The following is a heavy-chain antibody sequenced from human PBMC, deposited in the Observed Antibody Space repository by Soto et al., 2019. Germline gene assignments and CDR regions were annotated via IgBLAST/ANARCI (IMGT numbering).Heavy chain of an antibody. J-gene: IGHJ5*02. D-gene: IGHD5-18*01. Sequence: QVQLVESGGGVVQPGRSLRLSCAASGFSFRNYAMHWVRQAPGKGLEWVAVISYDENKRYYIDSVKGRFTISRDNSKNTRYLQVNSLRAEDTAVYYCARAMDSAMTSKDNWFDPWGQGTLVIVSS. V-gene: IGHV3-30-3*01. CDR1: GFSFRNYA. CDR3: ARAMDSAMTSKDNWFDP. CDR2: ISYDENKR.